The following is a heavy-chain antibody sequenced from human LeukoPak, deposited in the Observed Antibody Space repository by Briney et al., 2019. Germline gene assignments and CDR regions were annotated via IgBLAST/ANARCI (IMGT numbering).Heavy chain of an antibody. CDR1: GFLVNTNY. V-gene: IGHV3-53*01. J-gene: IGHJ3*02. CDR2: IYADGNT. Sequence: GGSLRLSCAASGFLVNTNYMTWVRQAPGRGLEWVSFIYADGNTYYADSVKGRFTISRDISKNAVYLQMNSLRAEDTAVYYCARDDPTYSSSWFAFDIWGQGTMVTVSS. CDR3: ARDDPTYSSSWFAFDI. D-gene: IGHD6-13*01.